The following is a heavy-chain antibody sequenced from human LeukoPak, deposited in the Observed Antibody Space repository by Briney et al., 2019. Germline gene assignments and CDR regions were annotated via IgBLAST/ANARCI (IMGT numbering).Heavy chain of an antibody. CDR2: TNPNSGKT. V-gene: IGHV1-8*01. D-gene: IGHD6-13*01. CDR1: GYTFTSSD. J-gene: IGHJ4*02. Sequence: ASVKVSCKASGYTFTSSDINWVRQAPGQGLEWMGWTNPNSGKTGYARKFQGRVTMTKNTSISTAYMEVSSLGYDDTAIYYCARGRPGLASAGTYDFWGQGTMITVSS. CDR3: ARGRPGLASAGTYDF.